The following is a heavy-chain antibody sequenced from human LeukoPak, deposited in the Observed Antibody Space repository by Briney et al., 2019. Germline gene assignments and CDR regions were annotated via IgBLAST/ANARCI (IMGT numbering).Heavy chain of an antibody. D-gene: IGHD6-25*01. J-gene: IGHJ4*02. CDR2: ISGSGGST. CDR3: AKGAARRVVDS. CDR1: GFTFTSYA. V-gene: IGHV3-23*01. Sequence: GGSLRPSCAASGFTFTSYAMSWVRKAPGKGLGWVSAISGSGGSTYYADSVKGRFTLSRDNSKNTLYFQMTSLRAEETAGHYLAKGAARRVVDSWGQGSLVTVSS.